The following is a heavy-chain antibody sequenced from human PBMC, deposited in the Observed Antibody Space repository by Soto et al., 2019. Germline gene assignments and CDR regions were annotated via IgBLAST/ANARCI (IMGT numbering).Heavy chain of an antibody. V-gene: IGHV3-74*01. CDR1: GFTFISFW. CDR3: AKRGVDTFGLSY. J-gene: IGHJ4*02. Sequence: PGGSLRLSCAVSGFTFISFWMHWVRQAPGEGLVWVSRINTDGSSTSYADSVKGRFTISRDNAKNTLYLQMNSLRVEDTAMYYCAKRGVDTFGLSYWGQGTLVTVSS. D-gene: IGHD3-10*01. CDR2: INTDGSST.